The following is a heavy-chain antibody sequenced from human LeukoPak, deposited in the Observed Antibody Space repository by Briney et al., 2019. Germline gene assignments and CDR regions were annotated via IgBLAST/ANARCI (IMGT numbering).Heavy chain of an antibody. CDR2: IIPTFGTA. D-gene: IGHD3-22*01. J-gene: IGHJ6*02. Sequence: ASVKVSCKASGGTFSSYAISWVRQAPGQGLEWMGGIIPTFGTANYAQKFQGRVTITADESTSTAYMELSSLRSEDTAVYYCAKAEPYYYDSSGYYEYYYGMDVWGQGTTVTVSS. V-gene: IGHV1-69*01. CDR1: GGTFSSYA. CDR3: AKAEPYYYDSSGYYEYYYGMDV.